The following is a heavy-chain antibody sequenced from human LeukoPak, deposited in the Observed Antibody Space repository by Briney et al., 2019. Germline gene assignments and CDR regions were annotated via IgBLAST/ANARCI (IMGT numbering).Heavy chain of an antibody. J-gene: IGHJ5*02. CDR3: ASGSPASFDP. V-gene: IGHV4-59*01. D-gene: IGHD2-2*03. Sequence: SETLSLTCTVSGASMRSYYWNWIRQSPGKGLEWIGYIYHSESAKYNPSLKSRVTISLDTSKNLFSPNLNFVTAADTAIYYCASGSPASFDPWGQGTLVTVSS. CDR1: GASMRSYY. CDR2: IYHSESA.